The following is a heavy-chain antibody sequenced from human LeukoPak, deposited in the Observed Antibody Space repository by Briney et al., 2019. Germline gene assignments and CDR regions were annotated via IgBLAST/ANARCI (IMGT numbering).Heavy chain of an antibody. CDR1: GYSFTTYW. D-gene: IGHD4-17*01. CDR3: ARLGTTVTEPFDY. Sequence: PGASLKISCKGSGYSFTTYWIGWVRQMPGKGLEWMGIIYPDDSDTRYSPSFQGQVTISADKSISTAYLQWSSLKASDTAMYYCARLGTTVTEPFDYWGQGTLVTVPS. CDR2: IYPDDSDT. J-gene: IGHJ4*02. V-gene: IGHV5-51*01.